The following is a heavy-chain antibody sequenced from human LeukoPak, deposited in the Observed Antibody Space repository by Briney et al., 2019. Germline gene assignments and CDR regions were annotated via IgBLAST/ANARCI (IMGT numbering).Heavy chain of an antibody. CDR2: ISHDGSTI. V-gene: IGHV3-30*18. CDR3: AKDYSGTYYRGADY. D-gene: IGHD1-26*01. CDR1: GFTFDSYG. Sequence: GGSLRLSCAASGFTFDSYGMHWVRQAPGKGLEWVAVISHDGSTIYYADSVEGRFTISRDNSDNTLFLQMNSLRAEDTAVYYCAKDYSGTYYRGADYWGQGTLVTVSS. J-gene: IGHJ4*02.